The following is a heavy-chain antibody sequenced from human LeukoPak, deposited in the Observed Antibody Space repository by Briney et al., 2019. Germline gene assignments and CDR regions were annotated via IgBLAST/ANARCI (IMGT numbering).Heavy chain of an antibody. CDR3: AKERGAAAAHGGLDY. CDR1: GFTFDDYT. V-gene: IGHV3-43*01. Sequence: GGSLRLSCAASGFTFDDYTVHWVRQAPGKGLEWVSLISWDGGSTYYADSVKGRFTISRDNSKNSLYLQMNSLRTEDTALYYCAKERGAAAAHGGLDYWGQGTLVTVSS. CDR2: ISWDGGST. J-gene: IGHJ4*02. D-gene: IGHD6-13*01.